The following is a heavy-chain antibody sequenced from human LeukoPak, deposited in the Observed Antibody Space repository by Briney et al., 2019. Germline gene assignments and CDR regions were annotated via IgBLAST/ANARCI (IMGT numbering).Heavy chain of an antibody. CDR3: ARDYSSVLGYSSGWCD. CDR1: GYTFTSYG. Sequence: ASVKVSCKASGYTFTSYGISWVRQAPGQGLEWMGWISAYNGNTNYAQKLQGRVTMTTDTSTSTAYMELRSLRSDDTAVYYCARDYSSVLGYSSGWCDWGQGTLVTVSS. V-gene: IGHV1-18*01. D-gene: IGHD6-19*01. J-gene: IGHJ4*02. CDR2: ISAYNGNT.